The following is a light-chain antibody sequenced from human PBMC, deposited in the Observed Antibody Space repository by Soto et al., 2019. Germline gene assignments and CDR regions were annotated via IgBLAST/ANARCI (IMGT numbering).Light chain of an antibody. CDR3: SSYTSSSTLVV. CDR1: SSDVGGYNY. Sequence: QSVLTQPASVSGSPGQSITISCTGTSSDVGGYNYVSWYQQHPGKAPKLMIYEVSNRPSGVSNRFSGSKSGNTASLTISGLQAADDADYYCSSYTSSSTLVVFGGGTQLTVL. J-gene: IGLJ2*01. CDR2: EVS. V-gene: IGLV2-14*01.